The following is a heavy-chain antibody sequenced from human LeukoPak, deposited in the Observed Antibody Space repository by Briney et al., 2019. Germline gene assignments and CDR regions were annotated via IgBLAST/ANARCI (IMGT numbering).Heavy chain of an antibody. V-gene: IGHV3-64D*09. CDR3: VKDQSYCSGGSCYYYFDH. Sequence: GGSLRLSCPASGFTFRSYAMQWVRQAPRKGLEYVSAISSNGGSTYYADSVKGRFTISRDNSKNTLYLQMSSLRGEDTAVYYCVKDQSYCSGGSCYYYFDHWGQGTLVTVSS. CDR1: GFTFRSYA. D-gene: IGHD2-15*01. CDR2: ISSNGGST. J-gene: IGHJ4*02.